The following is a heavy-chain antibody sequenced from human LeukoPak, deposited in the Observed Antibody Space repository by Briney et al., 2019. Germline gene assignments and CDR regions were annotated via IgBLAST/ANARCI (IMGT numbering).Heavy chain of an antibody. V-gene: IGHV4-34*01. CDR2: INHSGST. CDR3: ARGDWKKRFDY. Sequence: SETLSLTCAVYGGSFSGYYWSWIRQHPGKRLEWIGEINHSGSTNYNPSLKSRVTISVDTSKNQFSLKLSSVTAADTAVYYCARGDWKKRFDYWGQGTLVTVSS. CDR1: GGSFSGYY. D-gene: IGHD1-1*01. J-gene: IGHJ4*02.